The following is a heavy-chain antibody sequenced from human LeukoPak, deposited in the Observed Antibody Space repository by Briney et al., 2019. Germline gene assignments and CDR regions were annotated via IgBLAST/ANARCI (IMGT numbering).Heavy chain of an antibody. J-gene: IGHJ4*02. CDR3: ARFVGASYGSPFDY. CDR1: GGSISSGGYY. CDR2: IYYSGRT. Sequence: SETLSLTCTVSGGSISSGGYYWSWIRQHPGKGLEWIGYIYYSGRTNYDSSLQSRVTISVDTSKNQFSLKLSSVTAADTAVYYCARFVGASYGSPFDYWGRGTLVTVSS. V-gene: IGHV4-61*08. D-gene: IGHD3-10*01.